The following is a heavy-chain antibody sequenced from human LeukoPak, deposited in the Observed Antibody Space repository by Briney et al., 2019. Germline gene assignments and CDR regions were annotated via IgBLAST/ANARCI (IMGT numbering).Heavy chain of an antibody. CDR3: ARFFGDYYDSSGLDP. J-gene: IGHJ5*02. CDR1: GFTFSSYA. CDR2: ISYDGSNK. Sequence: GGSLRLSCAASGFTFSSYAMHWVRQAPGKGLEWVAVISYDGSNKYYADSVKGRFTISRDNSKNTLYLQMNSLRAEDTAVYYCARFFGDYYDSSGLDPWGQGTLVTVSS. V-gene: IGHV3-30*01. D-gene: IGHD3-22*01.